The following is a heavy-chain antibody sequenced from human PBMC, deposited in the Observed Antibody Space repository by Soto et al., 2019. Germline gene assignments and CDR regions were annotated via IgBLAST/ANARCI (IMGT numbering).Heavy chain of an antibody. CDR1: GFTFSDYA. D-gene: IGHD1-7*01. Sequence: GGSLRLSCAASGFTFSDYAMHWVRQAPGRSPEWLSVINWDGGTTYYADSVKGRFSISRDNSENSLYLQMNSLRPEDSAFYYCVKGDITGTSYLGYWGQGTLVT. CDR3: VKGDITGTSYLGY. V-gene: IGHV3-43D*03. CDR2: INWDGGTT. J-gene: IGHJ4*02.